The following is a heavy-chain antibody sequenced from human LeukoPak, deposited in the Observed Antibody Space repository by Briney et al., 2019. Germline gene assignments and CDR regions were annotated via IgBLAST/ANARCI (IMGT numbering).Heavy chain of an antibody. D-gene: IGHD3-10*01. CDR1: GFTFSSYA. Sequence: PGGSLRLSCAASGFTFSSYAMHWVRQAPGKGLEWVAVISYDGSNKYYADSVKGRFTISRDNSKNTLYLQMNSLRAEDTAVYYCASSFGEASSTDYWGQGTLVTVSS. CDR2: ISYDGSNK. J-gene: IGHJ4*02. V-gene: IGHV3-30-3*01. CDR3: ASSFGEASSTDY.